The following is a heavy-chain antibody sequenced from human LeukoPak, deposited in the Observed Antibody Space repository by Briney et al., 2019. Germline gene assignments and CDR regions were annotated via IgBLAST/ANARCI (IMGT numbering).Heavy chain of an antibody. J-gene: IGHJ4*02. D-gene: IGHD6-6*01. CDR1: GYTFTDYY. CDR2: INSNSGGT. V-gene: IGHV1-2*02. CDR3: ARTSIAARRADFDY. Sequence: ASVKDSCKTSGYTFTDYYIHWVRQAPGQGPEWMGWINSNSGGTSYAQKFQGRVTLTRDTPTRTAYMELNRLTSDDTAVYYCARTSIAARRADFDYWGQGTVVTVSS.